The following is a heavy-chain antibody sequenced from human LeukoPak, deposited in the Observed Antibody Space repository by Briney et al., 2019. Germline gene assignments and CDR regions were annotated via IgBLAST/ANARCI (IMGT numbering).Heavy chain of an antibody. CDR3: ARGRRDGYNLEYFDK. J-gene: IGHJ4*02. D-gene: IGHD5-24*01. V-gene: IGHV4-34*01. CDR1: GGSFSGYY. CDR2: INHSGDA. Sequence: NPSETLSLTCAVYGGSFSGYYWSWIRQPPGKGLEWVGEINHSGDANYNSSLKSRVTISVDTSKNQFSLKLSSVTAADTAVYYCARGRRDGYNLEYFDKWGQGTLVNVSS.